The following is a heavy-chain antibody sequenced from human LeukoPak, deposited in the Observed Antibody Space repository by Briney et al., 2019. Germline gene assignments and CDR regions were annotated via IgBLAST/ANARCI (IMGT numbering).Heavy chain of an antibody. J-gene: IGHJ6*02. CDR1: GYSFTSYW. V-gene: IGHV5-10-1*01. CDR3: ARHDSPTDYYYYGMDV. Sequence: GESLKISCKGSGYSFTSYWIGWVRQMPGKGLEWMGRIDPSDSYTNYSPSFQGHVTISADKSISTAYLQWSSLKASDTAMYYCARHDSPTDYYYYGMDVWGQGTTVTVSS. D-gene: IGHD1-26*01. CDR2: IDPSDSYT.